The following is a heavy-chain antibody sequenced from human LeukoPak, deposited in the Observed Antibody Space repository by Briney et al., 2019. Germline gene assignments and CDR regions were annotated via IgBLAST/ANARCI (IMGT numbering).Heavy chain of an antibody. Sequence: GGSLRLSCAASGFTFSSYTMSWVRQAPGKGLEWVSAISGNGGSTYYADSVKGRFTVSRDNAKRSLYLQIESLRDDDTAVYHCALSSIHKDYYFGMDVWGQGTTVTVSS. D-gene: IGHD2-2*01. CDR1: GFTFSSYT. CDR2: ISGNGGST. CDR3: ALSSIHKDYYFGMDV. V-gene: IGHV3-23*01. J-gene: IGHJ6*02.